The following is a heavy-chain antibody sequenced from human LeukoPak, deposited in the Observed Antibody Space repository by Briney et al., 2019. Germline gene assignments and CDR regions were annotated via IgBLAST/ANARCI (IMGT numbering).Heavy chain of an antibody. D-gene: IGHD3-3*01. CDR3: ARDRSPWSGYYLLWY. V-gene: IGHV3-30*04. CDR1: GFTFNSYA. CDR2: ISYDGRNK. Sequence: PGRCLRLSCAASGFTFNSYAMHWVRQAPGKGLEWVAVISYDGRNKYYADSVKGRFNISRDNSKNTLYLQMNSLRAEDTAVFYCARDRSPWSGYYLLWYWGQGTLVTVSS. J-gene: IGHJ4*02.